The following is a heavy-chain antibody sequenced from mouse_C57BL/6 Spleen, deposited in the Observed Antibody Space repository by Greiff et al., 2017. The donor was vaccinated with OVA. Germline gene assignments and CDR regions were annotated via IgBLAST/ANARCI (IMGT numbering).Heavy chain of an antibody. CDR1: GYAFSSSW. CDR3: ARSRGGYAFDY. V-gene: IGHV1-82*01. CDR2: IYPGDGDT. Sequence: QVQLQQSGAELVKPGASVKLSCKASGYAFSSSWMHWVKQRPGQGLEWIGRIYPGDGDTNYNGKFKGKATLTVDKSSSTAYMQLSSLTSEDAAVDFCARSRGGYAFDYWGQGTTLTVSS. J-gene: IGHJ2*01. D-gene: IGHD2-2*01.